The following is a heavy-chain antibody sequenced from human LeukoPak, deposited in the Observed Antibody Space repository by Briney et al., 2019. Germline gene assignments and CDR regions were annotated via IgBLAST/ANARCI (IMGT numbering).Heavy chain of an antibody. Sequence: GGSLRLSCAASGFTFSSYAMSWVRQAPGKGLEWVSAISGSGGSTYYAGSVKGRFTISRDNSKNTLYLQMNSLRAEDTVVYYCAKDPPPHYYGSGSHQGYWGQGTLVTVSS. CDR2: ISGSGGST. J-gene: IGHJ4*02. D-gene: IGHD3-10*01. V-gene: IGHV3-23*01. CDR1: GFTFSSYA. CDR3: AKDPPPHYYGSGSHQGY.